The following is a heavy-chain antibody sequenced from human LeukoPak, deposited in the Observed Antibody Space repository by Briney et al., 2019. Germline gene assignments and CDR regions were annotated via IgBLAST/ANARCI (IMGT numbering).Heavy chain of an antibody. D-gene: IGHD3-22*01. CDR2: ISSSGGTR. CDR3: VGRYYYDSSGVN. CDR1: TFTFSDYE. V-gene: IGHV3-48*03. J-gene: IGHJ4*02. Sequence: GGSLRLSCATSTFTFSDYEMNWVRQPPGKGLEWVSYISSSGGTRYYADFVKGRFTISRDNAENSLYLQMTSLRAEDTAVYYCVGRYYYDSSGVNWGQGTLVTVSS.